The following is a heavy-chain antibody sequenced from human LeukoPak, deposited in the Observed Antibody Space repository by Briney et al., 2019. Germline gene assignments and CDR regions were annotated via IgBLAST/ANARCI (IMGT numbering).Heavy chain of an antibody. Sequence: PGGSLRLSCAASGFTFSSYWMHWVRQAPGKGLVWVSRINSDGSSTSYADSVKGRFTITRDNAKNTLYLQMNSLRAEDTAVYYCARDVDGDYMIDYWGQGTLVTVSS. D-gene: IGHD4-17*01. J-gene: IGHJ4*02. CDR2: INSDGSST. CDR3: ARDVDGDYMIDY. V-gene: IGHV3-74*01. CDR1: GFTFSSYW.